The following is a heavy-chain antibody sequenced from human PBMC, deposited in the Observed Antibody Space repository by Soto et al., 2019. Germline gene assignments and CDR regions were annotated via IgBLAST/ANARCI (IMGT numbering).Heavy chain of an antibody. Sequence: SETLSLTCTVSGGSISSGGYYWSWIRQHPGKGLEWIGYIYYSGSTYYNPSLKSRVTISVDTSKNQFSLKLSSVTAADTAVYYCAREALPGFWSGYHTSWGQGTLVTVSS. CDR1: GGSISSGGYY. V-gene: IGHV4-31*03. J-gene: IGHJ4*02. D-gene: IGHD3-3*01. CDR2: IYYSGST. CDR3: AREALPGFWSGYHTS.